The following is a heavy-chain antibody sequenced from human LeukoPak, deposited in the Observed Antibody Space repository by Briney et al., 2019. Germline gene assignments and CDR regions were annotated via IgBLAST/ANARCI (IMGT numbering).Heavy chain of an antibody. D-gene: IGHD3-3*01. CDR3: ARGLGAYYDFWSGLEVGYYYGMDV. V-gene: IGHV4-31*03. CDR2: IYYSGST. J-gene: IGHJ6*02. Sequence: SETLSLTCTVSGGSISSGGYYWSWIRQHPGKGLEWIGYIYYSGSTYYNPSLKSRVNISVDTSKNHFSLKLSSVTAADTAVYYCARGLGAYYDFWSGLEVGYYYGMDVWGQGTTVTVSS. CDR1: GGSISSGGYY.